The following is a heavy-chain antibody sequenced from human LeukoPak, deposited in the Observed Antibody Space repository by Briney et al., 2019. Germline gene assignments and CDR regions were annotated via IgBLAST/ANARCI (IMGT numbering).Heavy chain of an antibody. D-gene: IGHD2-8*01. J-gene: IGHJ4*02. Sequence: PGKSLRLSCVASGFTFTNYGMHWVRQAPGKGLEWVAAISYDGSNKYYADSVKGRFTISRDNSKNTLYLQMNSLRAEDTAVYYCARGAPPFYCTNGVCALIGDYWGQGTLVTVSS. CDR3: ARGAPPFYCTNGVCALIGDY. CDR1: GFTFTNYG. CDR2: ISYDGSNK. V-gene: IGHV3-30*03.